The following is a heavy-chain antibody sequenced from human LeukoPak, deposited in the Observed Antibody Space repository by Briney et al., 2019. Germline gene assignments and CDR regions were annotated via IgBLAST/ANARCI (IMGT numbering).Heavy chain of an antibody. CDR3: ARELAVVNYNTAFDY. CDR1: GYSFTDYF. V-gene: IGHV1-2*02. J-gene: IGHJ4*02. D-gene: IGHD4-23*01. CDR2: IIPKSGGT. Sequence: ASVKVSCKASGYSFTDYFMHWVRQAPGQGLEWMALIIPKSGGTNYAQKFQGRVTMTMDTSISTAYMEVTRLTSDDTAVYYCARELAVVNYNTAFDYWGQGTLVTVSS.